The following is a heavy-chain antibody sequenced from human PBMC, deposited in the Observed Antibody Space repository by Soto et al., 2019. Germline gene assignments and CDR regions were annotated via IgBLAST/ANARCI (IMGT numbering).Heavy chain of an antibody. V-gene: IGHV4-34*01. Sequence: QVQLQQWRAGLLKASETLSLTCAVVGDSLRGQSWNWIRQSPGKGLEWIGELDQSGGTNYNPSLTSRAIISDDPFKNQFSLPVPSVATRAPAVYFCAREDTYGWSGESLDHWGQRTTVTVSS. CDR2: LDQSGGT. J-gene: IGHJ6*02. CDR3: AREDTYGWSGESLDH. D-gene: IGHD6-19*01. CDR1: GDSLRGQS.